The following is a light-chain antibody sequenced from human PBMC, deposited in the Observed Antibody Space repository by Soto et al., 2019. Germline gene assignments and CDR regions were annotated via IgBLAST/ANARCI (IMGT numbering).Light chain of an antibody. J-gene: IGKJ1*01. V-gene: IGKV3-20*01. CDR2: GVS. CDR1: ETVNRNY. CDR3: QQYIDSPRT. Sequence: ESVLTQSPGTLALSLGEVATLSCRANETVNRNYLAWYHQKPGQPPRLLIYGVSSRATGVPDRFSGGGYGTEFTLTIVRLEPDDFGTYYCQQYIDSPRTFGQGTRVEVK.